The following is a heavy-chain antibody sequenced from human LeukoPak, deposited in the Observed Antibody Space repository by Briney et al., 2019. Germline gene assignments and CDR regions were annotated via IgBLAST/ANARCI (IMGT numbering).Heavy chain of an antibody. CDR1: GGSFSGYY. D-gene: IGHD3-3*01. V-gene: IGHV4-34*01. CDR3: ARVKRLRFLEWSNPCHY. J-gene: IGHJ4*02. CDR2: INHSGSN. Sequence: SETLSLTCAVYGGSFSGYYWSWIRQPPGKGLEWIGEINHSGSNNYNPSLKSRVTISVDTSKNQFSLKLGSVTAADTAVYYCARVKRLRFLEWSNPCHYWGQGTRVTVSS.